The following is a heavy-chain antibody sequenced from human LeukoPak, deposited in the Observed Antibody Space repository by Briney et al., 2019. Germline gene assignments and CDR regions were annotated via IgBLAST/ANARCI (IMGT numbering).Heavy chain of an antibody. D-gene: IGHD3-22*01. CDR3: ARGKVDSSGYLDAFDI. CDR2: ISTTSAYI. J-gene: IGHJ3*02. CDR1: GFTFSGYS. Sequence: GGSLRLSCAASGFTFSGYSMNWVRQAPGKGLEWVSSISTTSAYIYYADSVKGRLTTSRDNAKSSLYLEMNSLRAEDTAVYYCARGKVDSSGYLDAFDIWGQGTMVTVSS. V-gene: IGHV3-21*01.